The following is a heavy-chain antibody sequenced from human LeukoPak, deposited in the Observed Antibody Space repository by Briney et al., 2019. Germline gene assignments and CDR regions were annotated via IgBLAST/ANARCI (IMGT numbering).Heavy chain of an antibody. D-gene: IGHD1-14*01. CDR3: ARGSLHHSSYGMDV. CDR1: GFTFSDYY. CDR2: ISSSGSTI. V-gene: IGHV3-11*01. Sequence: GGSLRLSCAASGFTFSDYYMSWIRQAPGQGLEWVSYISSSGSTIYYADSVKGRFTISRDNAKNSLYLQMNSLRAEDTAVYYCARGSLHHSSYGMDVWGQGTTVTVSS. J-gene: IGHJ6*02.